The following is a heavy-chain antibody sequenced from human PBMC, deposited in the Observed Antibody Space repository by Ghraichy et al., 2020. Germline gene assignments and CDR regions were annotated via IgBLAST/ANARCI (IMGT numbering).Heavy chain of an antibody. CDR3: ARNTYYYGSGSSFDY. Sequence: SETLSLTCTVSGGSISSGSYYWSWIRQPAGKGLEWIGRIYTSGSTNYNPSLKSRVTMSVDTSKNQFSLKLSSVTAADTAVYYCARNTYYYGSGSSFDYWGQGTLVTVSS. CDR2: IYTSGST. D-gene: IGHD3-10*01. V-gene: IGHV4-61*02. CDR1: GGSISSGSYY. J-gene: IGHJ4*02.